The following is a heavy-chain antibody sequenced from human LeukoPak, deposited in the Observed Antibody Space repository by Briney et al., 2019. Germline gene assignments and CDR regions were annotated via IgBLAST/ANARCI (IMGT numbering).Heavy chain of an antibody. V-gene: IGHV4-34*01. Sequence: PSETLSLTCAVHGGSFSGYYWSWIRQPPGKGLEWIGEINNSGSTNYNPSLKSRVTISVDTSKNQFSLKLSSVTAADTAVYYCARSYPYCSSTSCPYVFDPWGQGTLVTVSS. D-gene: IGHD2-2*01. CDR2: INNSGST. J-gene: IGHJ5*02. CDR3: ARSYPYCSSTSCPYVFDP. CDR1: GGSFSGYY.